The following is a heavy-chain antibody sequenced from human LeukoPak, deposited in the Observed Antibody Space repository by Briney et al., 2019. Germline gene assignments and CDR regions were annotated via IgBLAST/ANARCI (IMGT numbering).Heavy chain of an antibody. CDR3: ARDRYYYGSGSYPYMDV. V-gene: IGHV4-59*01. CDR1: GGSTSSYY. D-gene: IGHD3-10*01. Sequence: SETLSLTCTVSGGSTSSYYWSWLRQPPGKGLEWIGYIYYSGSTNYNPSLKSRVTISVDTSKNQFSLKLSSVTAADTAVYYCARDRYYYGSGSYPYMDVWGKGTTVTISS. J-gene: IGHJ6*03. CDR2: IYYSGST.